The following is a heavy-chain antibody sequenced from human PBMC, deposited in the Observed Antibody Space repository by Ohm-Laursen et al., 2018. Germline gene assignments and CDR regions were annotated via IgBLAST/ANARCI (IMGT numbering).Heavy chain of an antibody. D-gene: IGHD2-15*01. CDR3: ATDGAGGNYDY. CDR2: INSNEGST. J-gene: IGHJ4*02. CDR1: GFTFSSYA. Sequence: SLRLPCSASGFTFSSYAMHWVRQAPGKSLEFVSAINSNEGSTYYANSVKGRFTISRDNSKNTLYLQMGSLRAEDMALYYCATDGAGGNYDYWGQGTLVTVSS. V-gene: IGHV3-64*01.